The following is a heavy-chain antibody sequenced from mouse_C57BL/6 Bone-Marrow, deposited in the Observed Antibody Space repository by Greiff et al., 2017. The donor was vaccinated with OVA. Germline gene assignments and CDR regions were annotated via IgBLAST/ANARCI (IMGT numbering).Heavy chain of an antibody. CDR3: ARRGGSSFGYFDA. V-gene: IGHV1-69*01. D-gene: IGHD1-1*01. CDR2: IDPSDSYT. CDR1: GYTFTSYW. Sequence: QVQLQQPGAELVMPGASVKLSCKASGYTFTSYWMHWVKQRPGQGLEWIGEIDPSDSYTNYNQKFKGKSTLTVDKSSSTAYLQLSSLTSEDSVVYYCARRGGSSFGYFDAWGTGTTATVSS. J-gene: IGHJ1*03.